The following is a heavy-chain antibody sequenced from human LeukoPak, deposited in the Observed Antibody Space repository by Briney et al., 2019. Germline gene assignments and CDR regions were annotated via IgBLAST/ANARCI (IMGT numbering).Heavy chain of an antibody. J-gene: IGHJ4*02. D-gene: IGHD4-17*01. Sequence: PGGSLRLSCAASGFTFNSYAMSWVRQAPGKGLEWVSSISSSGGSTYYVDSVKGRFTISRDNSKNTLYLQTNSLRAEDTAVYYCAESPMTRVTTGGFDFWGQGTLVTVSS. CDR1: GFTFNSYA. CDR2: ISSSGGST. V-gene: IGHV3-23*01. CDR3: AESPMTRVTTGGFDF.